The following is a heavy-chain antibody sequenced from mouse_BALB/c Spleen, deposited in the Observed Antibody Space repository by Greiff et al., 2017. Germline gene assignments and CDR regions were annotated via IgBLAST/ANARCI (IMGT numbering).Heavy chain of an antibody. CDR1: GFTFSSYA. D-gene: IGHD1-1*01. CDR3: ARGYVYGSRSPFDY. V-gene: IGHV5-6-5*01. CDR2: ISSGGST. Sequence: DVQLVESGGGLVKPGGSLKLSCAASGFTFSSYAMSWVRQTPEKRLEWVASISSGGSTYYPDSVKGRFTISRDNARNILYLQMSSLRSEDTAMYYCARGYVYGSRSPFDYWGQGTTLTVSS. J-gene: IGHJ2*01.